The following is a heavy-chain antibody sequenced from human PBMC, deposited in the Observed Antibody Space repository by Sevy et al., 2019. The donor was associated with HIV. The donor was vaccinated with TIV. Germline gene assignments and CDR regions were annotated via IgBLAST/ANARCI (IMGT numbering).Heavy chain of an antibody. V-gene: IGHV5-51*01. CDR2: IYPGDPDT. Sequence: GESLKISCKASGYSFTNYWIDWVRQMPGKGLEWMGIIYPGDPDTRYSPSFQGQVTISADKSTNTAYLQWSSLKASDTAMYYCARRDSFPFPFDCWGQGTLVTVSS. CDR3: ARRDSFPFPFDC. J-gene: IGHJ4*02. D-gene: IGHD3-16*01. CDR1: GYSFTNYW.